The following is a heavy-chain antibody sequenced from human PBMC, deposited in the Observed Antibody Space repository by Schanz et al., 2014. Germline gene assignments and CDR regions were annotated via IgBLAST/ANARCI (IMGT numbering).Heavy chain of an antibody. V-gene: IGHV3-30*03. Sequence: QVQLVESGGGVVQPGRSLRLSCAASGFTFSNFGLHWVRQAPGKGLNWVAVISSDGTNKYYADSVQGRFTLSKDFSKDTLYLQRTSLRPEDTAGYYCARLATSKSRLGDAVDIWGQGTMVTVSS. J-gene: IGHJ3*02. CDR3: ARLATSKSRLGDAVDI. CDR1: GFTFSNFG. D-gene: IGHD6-6*01. CDR2: ISSDGTNK.